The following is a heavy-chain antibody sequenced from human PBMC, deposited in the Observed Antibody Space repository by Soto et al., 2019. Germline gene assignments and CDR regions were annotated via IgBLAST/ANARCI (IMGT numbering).Heavy chain of an antibody. Sequence: SETLSLTCSVSGDYIHVGGYYWTWIRQRPGKGLEWMGYIYYTGKTYYNPSLESRLTVSVDRSKNQFSLRLTSVTAADTAVYYCAKSGVATSARLNDFDYWGQGTLVTVSS. CDR3: AKSGVATSARLNDFDY. D-gene: IGHD5-12*01. J-gene: IGHJ4*02. CDR2: IYYTGKT. CDR1: GDYIHVGGYY. V-gene: IGHV4-31*03.